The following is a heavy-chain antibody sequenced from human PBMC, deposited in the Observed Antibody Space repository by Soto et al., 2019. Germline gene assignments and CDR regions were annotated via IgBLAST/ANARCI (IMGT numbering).Heavy chain of an antibody. V-gene: IGHV3-23*01. CDR1: GFPFSSYA. Sequence: TGGSLRLSCAASGFPFSSYAMSWVRQAPGKGLEWVSAISGSGGSTYYADSVKGRFTISRDNSKNTLYLQMNSLRAEDTAVYYCAKPPNYYDSSGYYYGDMNYFDYWGQGTLVTVSS. D-gene: IGHD3-22*01. CDR3: AKPPNYYDSSGYYYGDMNYFDY. J-gene: IGHJ4*02. CDR2: ISGSGGST.